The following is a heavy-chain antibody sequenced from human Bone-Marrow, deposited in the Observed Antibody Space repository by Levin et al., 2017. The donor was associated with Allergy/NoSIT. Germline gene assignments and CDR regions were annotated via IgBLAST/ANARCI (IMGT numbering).Heavy chain of an antibody. V-gene: IGHV1-58*01. CDR2: IVVGSGNT. CDR1: GFTFTSSA. Sequence: SVKVSCKASGFTFTSSAVQWVRQARGQRLEWIGCIVVGSGNTNYAQKFQERVTITTDMSTNTAYMELSSLRSEDTAVYYCAADPSVVVRYLEWSPSTNWFDPWGQGTLVTVSS. CDR3: AADPSVVVRYLEWSPSTNWFDP. J-gene: IGHJ5*02. D-gene: IGHD3-3*01.